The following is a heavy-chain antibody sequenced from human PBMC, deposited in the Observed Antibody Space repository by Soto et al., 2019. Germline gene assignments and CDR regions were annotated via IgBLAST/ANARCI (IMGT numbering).Heavy chain of an antibody. CDR1: GGSISSGGYY. V-gene: IGHV4-31*02. Sequence: PSETLSLTWTVSGGSISSGGYYWSWIRQYPGLGLEWIGAVYYSGSTYYKRPLKSRLALSVDTSKNQFSLMLTSVTAADTAVYYCAREYSSGWSPGPYYYYYGMDVWGQGTTVTVSS. CDR2: VYYSGST. CDR3: AREYSSGWSPGPYYYYYGMDV. D-gene: IGHD6-19*01. J-gene: IGHJ6*02.